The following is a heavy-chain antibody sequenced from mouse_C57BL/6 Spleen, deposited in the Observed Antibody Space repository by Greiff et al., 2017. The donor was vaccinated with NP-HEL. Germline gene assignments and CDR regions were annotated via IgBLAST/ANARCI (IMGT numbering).Heavy chain of an antibody. CDR2: IYPGSGST. J-gene: IGHJ3*01. CDR3: AREGDGYYVWFAY. V-gene: IGHV1-55*01. D-gene: IGHD2-3*01. Sequence: VQLQQPGAELVKPGASVKMSCKASGYTFTSYWITWVKQRPGQGLEWIGDIYPGSGSTNYNEKFKSKATLTVDTSSSTAYMQLSSLTSEDSAVYYCAREGDGYYVWFAYWGQGTLVTVSA. CDR1: GYTFTSYW.